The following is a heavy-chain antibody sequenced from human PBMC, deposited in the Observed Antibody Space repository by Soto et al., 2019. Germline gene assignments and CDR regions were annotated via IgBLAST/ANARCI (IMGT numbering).Heavy chain of an antibody. CDR3: TTLGSHYYYHNFDV. Sequence: EVQLVESRGGLVTPGGSLRLSCAASGFTFSNAWMNWVRQAPGKGLEWVGLIKMKSEGATTHYAAPVNGRFTISRDDSKKTLYLQMSSLKTEDTAVYYCTTLGSHYYYHNFDVWGQGTTVTVSS. CDR1: GFTFSNAW. CDR2: IKMKSEGATT. J-gene: IGHJ6*02. V-gene: IGHV3-15*07.